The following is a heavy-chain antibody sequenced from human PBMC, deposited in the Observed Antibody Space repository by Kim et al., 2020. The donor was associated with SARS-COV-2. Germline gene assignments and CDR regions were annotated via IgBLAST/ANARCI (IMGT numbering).Heavy chain of an antibody. J-gene: IGHJ4*02. CDR3: ARAAAAGTVDV. V-gene: IGHV3-7*03. CDR2: EK. Sequence: EKYCVASVMGRFPISRDNAKNSLYLQMNSLRAEDTAVYYCARAAAAGTVDVWGQGTVVTVSS. D-gene: IGHD6-13*01.